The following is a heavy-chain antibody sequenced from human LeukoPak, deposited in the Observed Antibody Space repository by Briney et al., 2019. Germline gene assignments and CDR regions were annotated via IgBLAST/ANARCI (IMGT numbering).Heavy chain of an antibody. J-gene: IGHJ5*02. CDR3: ARRIAPANWFDP. CDR2: IYYSGST. Sequence: PSETLSLTCTVSGGSISSYYWSWVRQPPGKGLEWIGYIYYSGSTNYNPSLKSRVTISVDTSRNQFSLKLSSVTAADTAVYYCARRIAPANWFDPWGQGTLVTVSS. CDR1: GGSISSYY. V-gene: IGHV4-59*08. D-gene: IGHD6-13*01.